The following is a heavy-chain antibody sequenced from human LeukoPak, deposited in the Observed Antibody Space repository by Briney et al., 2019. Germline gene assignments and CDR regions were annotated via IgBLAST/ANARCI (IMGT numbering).Heavy chain of an antibody. CDR3: ARGHETDGNYYDY. J-gene: IGHJ4*02. CDR1: GFTVSNYY. D-gene: IGHD2-8*01. Sequence: GGSLRLSCAASGFTVSNYYMSWVRQAPGKGLEWVSILYSGGSIYYLDSVKGRFTISRDNSKNTLYLQMNSLRADDTAVYYCARGHETDGNYYDYWGRGTLVTVSS. CDR2: LYSGGSI. V-gene: IGHV3-66*01.